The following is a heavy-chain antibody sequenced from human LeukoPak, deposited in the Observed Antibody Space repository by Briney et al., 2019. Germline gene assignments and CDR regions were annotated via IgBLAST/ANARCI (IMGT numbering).Heavy chain of an antibody. CDR3: ASATSKSEPSYYYGMDV. Sequence: ASVKVSCKASGYTFTSYTMNWVRQAPGQGLEWMGWINTNTGNPTYAQGFTGRFVFSLDTSVSTAYLQIGSLKAEDTAVYYCASATSKSEPSYYYGMDVWGQGTTVTVSS. CDR2: INTNTGNP. J-gene: IGHJ6*02. D-gene: IGHD4-11*01. CDR1: GYTFTSYT. V-gene: IGHV7-4-1*01.